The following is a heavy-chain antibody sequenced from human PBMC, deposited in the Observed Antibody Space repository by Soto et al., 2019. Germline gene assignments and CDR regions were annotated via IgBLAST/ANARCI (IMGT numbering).Heavy chain of an antibody. V-gene: IGHV2-5*02. J-gene: IGHJ5*02. CDR3: VHTSGWTHTT. Sequence: QITLKESGPTLVKPTQPLTLSCTFSGFSLSSRAVGVSWIRQPPGKALEWLALIYWDDDNRYSPSLKNRLTITKDTSKNQVILTMINMDPVDTATYYCVHTSGWTHTTWGQGTLVTVSS. CDR1: GFSLSSRAVG. D-gene: IGHD1-1*01. CDR2: IYWDDDN.